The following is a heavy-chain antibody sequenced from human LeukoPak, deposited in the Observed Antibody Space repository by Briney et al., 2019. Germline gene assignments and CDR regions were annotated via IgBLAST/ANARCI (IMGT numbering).Heavy chain of an antibody. CDR2: IIPIFGTA. CDR3: ARDATLTTTGSIRWFDP. CDR1: GGTFSSYA. Sequence: SVKVSCKASGGTFSSYAISWVRQAPGQGLEWMGGIIPIFGTANYAQKFQGRVMITADKSTSTAYMELSSLRSEDTAVYYCARDATLTTTGSIRWFDPWGQGTLVTVSS. J-gene: IGHJ5*02. D-gene: IGHD4/OR15-4a*01. V-gene: IGHV1-69*06.